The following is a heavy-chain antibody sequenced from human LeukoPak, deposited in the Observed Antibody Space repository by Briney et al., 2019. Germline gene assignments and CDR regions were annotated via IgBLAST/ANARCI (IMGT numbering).Heavy chain of an antibody. D-gene: IGHD3-3*01. CDR3: ARAHHVTVFGVVIIEYYFDY. Sequence: ASVKVSCKASGYTFTGYYMHWVRQAPGQGLEWMGRINRNNGATNYAQKLQGRVTMTTDTSTSTAYMELRSLRSDDTAVYYCARAHHVTVFGVVIIEYYFDYWGQGTLVTVSS. V-gene: IGHV1-2*06. CDR1: GYTFTGYY. CDR2: INRNNGAT. J-gene: IGHJ4*02.